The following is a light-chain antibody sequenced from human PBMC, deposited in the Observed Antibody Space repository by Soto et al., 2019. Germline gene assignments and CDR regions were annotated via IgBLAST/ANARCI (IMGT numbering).Light chain of an antibody. Sequence: QSALTQPRSVSGSPGQSVSISCTGTSSDVGGYTNVSWYQQHPGKAPKVMIYDVSKRPSGVPDRFSGSKSGNTASLTISGLQSEDEADYYCCSYAGRYTYVFGTGTKLTVL. V-gene: IGLV2-11*01. CDR1: SSDVGGYTN. J-gene: IGLJ1*01. CDR3: CSYAGRYTYV. CDR2: DVS.